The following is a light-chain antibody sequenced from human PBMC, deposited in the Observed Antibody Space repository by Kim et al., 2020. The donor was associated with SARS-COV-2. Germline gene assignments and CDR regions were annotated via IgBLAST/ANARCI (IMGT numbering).Light chain of an antibody. Sequence: DIQMTQAPSSLSASAGDRVTISCRASQTVRVYLNWYQQKPGKGPKLLIYGASYLHRGVPSRFSGNGSGTDFTLTVNSLQPEDFATYYCQQTHVTPLTFGQGTKM. CDR2: GAS. CDR3: QQTHVTPLT. V-gene: IGKV1-39*01. CDR1: QTVRVY. J-gene: IGKJ1*01.